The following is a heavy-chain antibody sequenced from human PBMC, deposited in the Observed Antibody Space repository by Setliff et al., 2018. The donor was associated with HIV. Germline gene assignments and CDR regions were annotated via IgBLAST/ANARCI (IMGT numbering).Heavy chain of an antibody. CDR2: IYHSGST. CDR1: GGSISSHY. J-gene: IGHJ6*02. CDR3: ARHDITLVRGLV. V-gene: IGHV4-59*08. D-gene: IGHD3-10*01. Sequence: SETLSLTCTVSGGSISSHYWSWIRQPPGKGLEWVGLIYHSGSTNYNPSLKSRVTISVDTSKNLFSLKVNSVTAADTAVYYCARHDITLVRGLVWGQGTTVTVSS.